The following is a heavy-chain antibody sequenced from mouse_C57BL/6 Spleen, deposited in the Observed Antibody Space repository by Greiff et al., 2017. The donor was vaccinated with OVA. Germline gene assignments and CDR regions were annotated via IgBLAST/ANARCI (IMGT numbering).Heavy chain of an antibody. Sequence: EVMLVESEGGLVQPGSSMKLSCTASGFTFSDYYMAWVRQVPEKGLEWVANINYDGSSTYYLDSLKSRFIISRDNAKNILYLQMSSLKSEDTATYYGARDGHYSKGRAMDYWGQGTSVTVSS. D-gene: IGHD2-5*01. V-gene: IGHV5-16*01. J-gene: IGHJ4*01. CDR3: ARDGHYSKGRAMDY. CDR2: INYDGSST. CDR1: GFTFSDYY.